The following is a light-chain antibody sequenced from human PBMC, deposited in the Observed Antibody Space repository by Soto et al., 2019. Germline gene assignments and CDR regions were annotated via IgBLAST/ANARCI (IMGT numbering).Light chain of an antibody. J-gene: IGLJ3*02. CDR1: SSDIGAYNY. CDR2: EVN. V-gene: IGLV2-8*01. CDR3: TSYGGRDHLM. Sequence: QSALTQPPSASGSPGQSVTISCTGTSSDIGAYNYVSWFQQHPGEAPKLIISEVNKRPSGVPDRLSGSKSGTTASLTFSGLQAEDEADYYCTSYGGRDHLMFGGGTKLTVL.